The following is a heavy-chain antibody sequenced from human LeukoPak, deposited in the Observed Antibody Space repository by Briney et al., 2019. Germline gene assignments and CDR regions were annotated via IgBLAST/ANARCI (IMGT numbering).Heavy chain of an antibody. CDR3: AKDAGSGWYGDDAFDI. V-gene: IGHV3-9*03. Sequence: GGSLRLSCAASGFTFDDYAMHWVRQAPGKGLEWVSGISCNSGSICYADSVKGRFTISRDNAKNSLYLQMNSLRAEDMALYYCAKDAGSGWYGDDAFDIWGQGTMVTVSS. J-gene: IGHJ3*02. CDR2: ISCNSGSI. CDR1: GFTFDDYA. D-gene: IGHD6-19*01.